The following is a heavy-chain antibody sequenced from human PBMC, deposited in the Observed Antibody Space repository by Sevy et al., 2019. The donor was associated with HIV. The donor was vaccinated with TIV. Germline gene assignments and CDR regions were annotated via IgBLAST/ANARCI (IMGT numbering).Heavy chain of an antibody. Sequence: SETLSLTCTVSGGSISSGDYYWSWIRQPPGKGLEWIGYIYYSGSTDYNPSLKSRVTISVDTSKNQFSLKLSSVTAAETAVYYCARSKYYYDSSGLEPSPPNFDYRGQGTLVTVSS. CDR2: IYYSGST. CDR3: ARSKYYYDSSGLEPSPPNFDY. D-gene: IGHD3-22*01. CDR1: GGSISSGDYY. J-gene: IGHJ4*02. V-gene: IGHV4-30-4*01.